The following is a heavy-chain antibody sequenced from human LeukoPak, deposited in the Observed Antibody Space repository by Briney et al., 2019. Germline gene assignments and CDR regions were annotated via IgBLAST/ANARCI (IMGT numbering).Heavy chain of an antibody. CDR3: ARECWGATTRLYYFDY. CDR1: GYTFTGYY. J-gene: IGHJ4*02. D-gene: IGHD1-26*01. CDR2: INPNSGGT. V-gene: IGHV1-2*02. Sequence: ASVKVSCKASGYTFTGYYMHWLRQAPGQGLEWMGWINPNSGGTNYAQKFQGRVTMTRDTSISTAYMELSRLRSDDTAVYYCARECWGATTRLYYFDYWGQGTLVTVSS.